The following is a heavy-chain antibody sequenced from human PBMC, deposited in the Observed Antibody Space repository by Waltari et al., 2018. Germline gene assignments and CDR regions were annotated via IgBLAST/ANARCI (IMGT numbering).Heavy chain of an antibody. CDR3: ARDQVAAATPNFDY. CDR2: IIPIFVTA. CDR1: GGTFSSYA. V-gene: IGHV1-69*13. J-gene: IGHJ4*02. D-gene: IGHD2-2*01. Sequence: QVQLVQSGAEVKKPGSSVKVSCKASGGTFSSYAISWVRQAPGHGLECMGWIIPIFVTANYAQKFQGRVTITADESTSTAYMELSSLRSEDTAVYYCARDQVAAATPNFDYWGQGTLVTVSS.